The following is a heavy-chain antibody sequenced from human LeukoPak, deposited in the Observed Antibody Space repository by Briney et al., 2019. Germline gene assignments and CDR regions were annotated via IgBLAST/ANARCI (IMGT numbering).Heavy chain of an antibody. CDR2: VYYSGST. D-gene: IGHD1-26*01. CDR1: GGSISSYY. V-gene: IGHV4-59*01. J-gene: IGHJ4*02. Sequence: SETLFLTCTVSGGSISSYYWSWIRQPPGKGLEWIGYVYYSGSTNYNPSLKSRVTISVDTSKNQFSLKLTSVTAADTAVYYCARGDSGSFSQFDCWGQGTLVTVSS. CDR3: ARGDSGSFSQFDC.